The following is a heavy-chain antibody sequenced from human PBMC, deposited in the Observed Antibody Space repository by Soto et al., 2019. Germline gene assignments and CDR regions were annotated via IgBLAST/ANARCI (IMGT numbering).Heavy chain of an antibody. CDR2: INPKCGGT. CDR3: ARGHSTDCSNGVCSFFYNHEMDV. CDR1: GYSFTDYH. V-gene: IGHV1-2*04. J-gene: IGHJ6*02. Sequence: QVQLVQSGAEVKKPGASVRVSCKASGYSFTDYHIHWVRQAPGQGLEWLGRINPKCGGTSTAQKVQGWVTMTRDRSISTVYMELTRLRSDDTAVYFCARGHSTDCSNGVCSFFYNHEMDVWGQGTTVTVSS. D-gene: IGHD2-8*01.